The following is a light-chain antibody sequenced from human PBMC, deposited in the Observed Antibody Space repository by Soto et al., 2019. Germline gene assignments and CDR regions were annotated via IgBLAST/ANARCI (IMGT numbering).Light chain of an antibody. CDR2: KAS. V-gene: IGKV1-5*03. J-gene: IGKJ4*01. CDR3: QQYNRYSPLT. CDR1: QSISSW. Sequence: DIQMTQSPSTLSASVGDRVTITCRASQSISSWLAWYQQKPGKAPKLLIYKASSLESGVPSRFSGSGSGTEFTLTISSLQPDDFATYYCQQYNRYSPLTFGVGTNVEIK.